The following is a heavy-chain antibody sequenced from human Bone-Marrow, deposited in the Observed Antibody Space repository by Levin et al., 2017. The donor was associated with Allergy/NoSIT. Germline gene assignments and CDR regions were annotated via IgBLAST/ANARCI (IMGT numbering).Heavy chain of an antibody. CDR2: IYTSGST. CDR1: GGSISSYY. D-gene: IGHD6-6*01. J-gene: IGHJ6*02. V-gene: IGHV4-4*07. CDR3: ARAEQLVRSPYYYYGMDV. Sequence: SQTLSLTCTVSGGSISSYYWSWIRQPAGKGLEWIGRIYTSGSTNYNPSLKSRVTMSVDTSKNQFSLKLSSVTAADTAVYYCARAEQLVRSPYYYYGMDVWGQGTTVTVSS.